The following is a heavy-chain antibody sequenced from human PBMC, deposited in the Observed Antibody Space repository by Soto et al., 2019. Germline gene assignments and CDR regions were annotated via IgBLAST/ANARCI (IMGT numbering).Heavy chain of an antibody. D-gene: IGHD3-9*01. CDR3: ARGPQKPLPRYLSGTGNHNWFSH. Sequence: GDSVKVPCKASGYTFTRSGISWVRQAPGEGLARMGWISAYNGNTTYAQKLQGRVTMTTDTSTSTAYMELRSLRSNDTAVYYCARGPQKPLPRYLSGTGNHNWFSHWGQGNLVTVYS. CDR1: GYTFTRSG. CDR2: ISAYNGNT. J-gene: IGHJ5*02. V-gene: IGHV1-18*01.